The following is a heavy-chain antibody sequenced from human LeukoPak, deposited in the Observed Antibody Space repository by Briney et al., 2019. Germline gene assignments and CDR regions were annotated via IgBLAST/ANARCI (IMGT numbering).Heavy chain of an antibody. CDR2: ISAYNGNT. CDR3: ARVARLVYADDY. J-gene: IGHJ4*02. Sequence: GAAVKVSCKASGYTFTSYGISWVRQAPGQGREWMGWISAYNGNTNYAQNLQGRVTMTTDTSTSTAYMELRSLRSDDTAVYYCARVARLVYADDYWGQGTLVTVSS. V-gene: IGHV1-18*01. CDR1: GYTFTSYG. D-gene: IGHD2-8*01.